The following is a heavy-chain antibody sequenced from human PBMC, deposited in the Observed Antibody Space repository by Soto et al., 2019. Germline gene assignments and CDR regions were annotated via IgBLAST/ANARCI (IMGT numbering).Heavy chain of an antibody. CDR2: ISYDGSNK. Sequence: PGGSLRLSCAASGFAFSSYAMHWVRQAPGKGLEWVAVISYDGSNKYYADSVKGRFTISRDNSKNTLYLQMNSLRAEDTAVYYCAAIAAAFPGPLPGWGQGTLVTVSS. J-gene: IGHJ4*02. CDR1: GFAFSSYA. D-gene: IGHD6-13*01. V-gene: IGHV3-30-3*01. CDR3: AAIAAAFPGPLPG.